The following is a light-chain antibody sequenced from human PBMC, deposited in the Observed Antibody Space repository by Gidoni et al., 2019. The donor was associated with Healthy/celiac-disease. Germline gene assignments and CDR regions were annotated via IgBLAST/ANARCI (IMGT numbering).Light chain of an antibody. V-gene: IGKV4-1*01. CDR2: WAT. CDR1: QTVLYSSNNKNY. CDR3: QQYYSTPRT. J-gene: IGKJ1*01. Sequence: DIVMTQSPDSLAVSLGKRATINCKSSQTVLYSSNNKNYLAWYQQKPGQPPKLLLYWATTRESGVPDRFSGSGSGTDFTLTISSLQAEDVAVYYCQQYYSTPRTFGQGTKVEIK.